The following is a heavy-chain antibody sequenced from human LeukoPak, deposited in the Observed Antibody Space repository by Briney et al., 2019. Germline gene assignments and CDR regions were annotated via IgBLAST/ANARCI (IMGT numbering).Heavy chain of an antibody. Sequence: SVKLSCKASGGTFSRYSVSWVRQAPGHRLEWLGRIIPIIDIAKYAQKFQGRVSNTADKSATNVFMEQSSLRPEDTAMYYCARDAHEGGNSYNYGLDVWGQGTAVTVSS. CDR2: IIPIIDIA. D-gene: IGHD3-16*01. V-gene: IGHV1-69*10. CDR3: ARDAHEGGNSYNYGLDV. J-gene: IGHJ6*02. CDR1: GGTFSRYS.